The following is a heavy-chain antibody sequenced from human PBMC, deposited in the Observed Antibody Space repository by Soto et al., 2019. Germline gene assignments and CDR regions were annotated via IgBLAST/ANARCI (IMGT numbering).Heavy chain of an antibody. V-gene: IGHV3-21*01. Sequence: EVQVVESGGGLVKPGGSLTLSCAASGFTFSSYSLNWVRHAPGQGLECVSSISRNSNYIYYTDSVKGRFTISSDNAKNSIYLQMNSLRAEDTATYYCASGVFGLVSPVSGGYWGQGTLVPVYS. CDR2: ISRNSNYI. CDR3: ASGVFGLVSPVSGGY. J-gene: IGHJ4*02. CDR1: GFTFSSYS. D-gene: IGHD1-26*01.